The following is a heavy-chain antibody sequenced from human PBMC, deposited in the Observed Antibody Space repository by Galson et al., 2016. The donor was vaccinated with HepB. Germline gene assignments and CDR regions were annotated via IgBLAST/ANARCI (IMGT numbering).Heavy chain of an antibody. CDR1: GASMATSSFY. J-gene: IGHJ4*02. V-gene: IGHV4-39*01. D-gene: IGHD3/OR15-3a*01. CDR2: IYYSGTT. CDR3: ARHLGLFYHGMGV. Sequence: SETLSLTCTVSGASMATSSFYWGWVRQPPGKGLEWIGTIYYSGTTNYNPPLKSRVTISVDTSKNHFSLKLSSVSAADTAVYYCARHLGLFYHGMGVWGQGTLVTVSS.